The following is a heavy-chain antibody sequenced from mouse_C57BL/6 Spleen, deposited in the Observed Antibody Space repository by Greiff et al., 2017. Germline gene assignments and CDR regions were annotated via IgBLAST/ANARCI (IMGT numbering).Heavy chain of an antibody. J-gene: IGHJ4*01. D-gene: IGHD1-1*01. Sequence: VQLQQPGAELVMPGASVKLSCKASGYTFTSYWMHWVKQRPGQGLEWIGELDPSDSYTNYNQKFKGKSTLTVDKSSSTAYMQLSSLTSEDSAVYYCARCPSYGSSYGYYAMDYWGQGTSVTVSS. CDR1: GYTFTSYW. V-gene: IGHV1-69*01. CDR2: LDPSDSYT. CDR3: ARCPSYGSSYGYYAMDY.